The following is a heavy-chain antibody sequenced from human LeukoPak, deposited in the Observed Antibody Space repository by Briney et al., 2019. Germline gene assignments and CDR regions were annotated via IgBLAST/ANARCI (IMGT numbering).Heavy chain of an antibody. J-gene: IGHJ6*03. CDR1: RGTFSSYS. D-gene: IGHD6-6*01. CDR2: IIPIFGTT. CDR3: ARGASRIEARPWNYYYYKDV. Sequence: ASVKVSCEASRGTFSSYSISWVRQAPGQGLELMGDIIPIFGTTNYAQKFQGRVTFTTDESTNTAYMELSSLRSEDTAIYYCARGASRIEARPWNYYYYKDVWGKGTAVTVSS. V-gene: IGHV1-69*05.